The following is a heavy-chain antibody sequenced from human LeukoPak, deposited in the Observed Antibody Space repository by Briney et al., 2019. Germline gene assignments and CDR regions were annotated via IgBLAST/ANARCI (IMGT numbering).Heavy chain of an antibody. CDR2: ISGSGGST. D-gene: IGHD3-16*01. CDR3: AKGSAINPWGALDI. J-gene: IGHJ3*02. V-gene: IGHV3-23*01. Sequence: PGGSLRLSCAASGFPFSSYAVNWVRQAPGKGLEWASGISGSGGSTFYVDSVKGRFTISRDNSKNTVYLHMNSLRAEDTAVYFCAKGSAINPWGALDIWGQGTIVTVSS. CDR1: GFPFSSYA.